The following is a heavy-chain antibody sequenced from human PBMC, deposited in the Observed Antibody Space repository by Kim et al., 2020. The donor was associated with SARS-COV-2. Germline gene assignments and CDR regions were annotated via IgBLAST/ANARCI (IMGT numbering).Heavy chain of an antibody. Sequence: GGSLRLSCAASGFTFSSYGMHWVRQAPGKGLEWVAVIWYDGSNKYYADSVKGRFTISRDNSKNTLYLQMNSLRAEDTAVYYCARPKEMATTLFDYWGQGTLVTVSS. V-gene: IGHV3-33*01. D-gene: IGHD5-12*01. CDR1: GFTFSSYG. CDR3: ARPKEMATTLFDY. CDR2: IWYDGSNK. J-gene: IGHJ4*02.